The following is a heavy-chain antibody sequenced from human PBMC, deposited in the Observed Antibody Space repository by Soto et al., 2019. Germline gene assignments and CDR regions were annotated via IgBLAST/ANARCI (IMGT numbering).Heavy chain of an antibody. Sequence: SETLSLTCTVSGGSVSSGSYYWSWIRQPPGKGLEWIGYIYYSGSTNYNPSLKSRVTISVDTSKNQFSLKLSSVTAADTAVYYCARWFYYDSSGYPDYWGQGTLVTVSS. V-gene: IGHV4-61*01. CDR2: IYYSGST. CDR3: ARWFYYDSSGYPDY. J-gene: IGHJ4*02. CDR1: GGSVSSGSYY. D-gene: IGHD3-22*01.